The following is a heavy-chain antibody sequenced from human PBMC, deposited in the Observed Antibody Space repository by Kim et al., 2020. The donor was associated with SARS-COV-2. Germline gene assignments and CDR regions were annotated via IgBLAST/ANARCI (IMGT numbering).Heavy chain of an antibody. V-gene: IGHV4-59*08. Sequence: SETLSLTCTVSGGSISSYYWSWIRQPPGKGLEWIGYIYYSGSTNYNPPLQSRVTISVDTSKNQFSLQLSSVTAADTAVYYCARLPSYPWCYQYWGQGTL. D-gene: IGHD2-8*02. CDR2: IYYSGST. CDR3: ARLPSYPWCYQY. J-gene: IGHJ4*02. CDR1: GGSISSYY.